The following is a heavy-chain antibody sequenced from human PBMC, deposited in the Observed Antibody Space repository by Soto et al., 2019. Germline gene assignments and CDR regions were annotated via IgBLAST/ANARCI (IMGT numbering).Heavy chain of an antibody. CDR1: GGSISSYY. D-gene: IGHD3-22*01. Sequence: SETLSLTCTVSGGSISSYYWSWIRQPPGKGLEWIGYIYYSGSTNYNPSLKSRVTISVDTSKNQFSLKLSSVTAADTAVYYCARDGDYYDSSGYYYQRNAFDIWGQGTMVTVS. CDR3: ARDGDYYDSSGYYYQRNAFDI. V-gene: IGHV4-59*01. J-gene: IGHJ3*02. CDR2: IYYSGST.